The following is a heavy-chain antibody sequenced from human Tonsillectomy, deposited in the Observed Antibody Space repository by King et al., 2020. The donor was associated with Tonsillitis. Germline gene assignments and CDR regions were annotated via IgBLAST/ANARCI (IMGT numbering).Heavy chain of an antibody. CDR3: ARVPAGPPYNYMDV. Sequence: VQLQESGPGLVKPSETLSLNCTVSGGSISSYYWSWIRQPPGKGLEWIGYIYYSGSTNYNPSLKSRVIISVNTSKNQFSLKLSSVTAADTAVYYCARVPAGPPYNYMDVWGKGTTVTVSS. CDR2: IYYSGST. D-gene: IGHD6-13*01. V-gene: IGHV4-59*01. J-gene: IGHJ6*03. CDR1: GGSISSYY.